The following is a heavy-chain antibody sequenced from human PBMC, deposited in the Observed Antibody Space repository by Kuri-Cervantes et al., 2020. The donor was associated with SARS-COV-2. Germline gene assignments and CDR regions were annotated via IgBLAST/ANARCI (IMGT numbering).Heavy chain of an antibody. J-gene: IGHJ6*02. CDR3: ARASVRGMIITYHSYGMDV. CDR1: GYTFTGYY. Sequence: ASVKVSCKASGYTFTGYYMHWVRQAPGQGLEWMGWINPNSGGTNYARKFQGWVTMTRDTSISTDYMELSRLGSDDTAVYYCARASVRGMIITYHSYGMDVWGQGTTVTVSS. D-gene: IGHD3-10*01. CDR2: INPNSGGT. V-gene: IGHV1-2*04.